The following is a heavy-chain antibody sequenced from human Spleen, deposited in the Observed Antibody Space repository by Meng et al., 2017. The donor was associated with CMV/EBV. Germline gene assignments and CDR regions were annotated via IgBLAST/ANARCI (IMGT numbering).Heavy chain of an antibody. Sequence: GESLKISFAASGFSFSDYYMSWIRQAPGKGLEWVSSIGGSGSSISYADSVKGRFTISRDNAKNSLYLQMNSLRGEDTTVYFCARGRSDRSTTFEYWGQGTLVTVSS. V-gene: IGHV3-11*01. CDR3: ARGRSDRSTTFEY. CDR1: GFSFSDYY. D-gene: IGHD1-1*01. CDR2: IGGSGSSI. J-gene: IGHJ4*02.